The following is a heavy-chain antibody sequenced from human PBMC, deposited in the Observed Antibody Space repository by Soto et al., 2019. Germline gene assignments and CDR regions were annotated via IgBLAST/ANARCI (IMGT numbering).Heavy chain of an antibody. Sequence: QVQLVQSGAEVKKPGASVKVSCKASGYTFTSYGISWVRQAPGQGREWMGWISAYNGNTNYAQKLQGRVTMTTDTSTSTAYMELRSLRSDDTAVYYCARERSSGSYYPPGAFDIWGQGTMVTVSS. CDR2: ISAYNGNT. CDR1: GYTFTSYG. D-gene: IGHD1-26*01. J-gene: IGHJ3*02. CDR3: ARERSSGSYYPPGAFDI. V-gene: IGHV1-18*01.